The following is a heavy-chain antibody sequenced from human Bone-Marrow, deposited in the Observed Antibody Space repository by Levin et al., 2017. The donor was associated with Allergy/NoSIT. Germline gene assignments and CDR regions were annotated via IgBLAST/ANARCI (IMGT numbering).Heavy chain of an antibody. J-gene: IGHJ3*02. CDR3: ARDSPSSSSSNGFDI. V-gene: IGHV3-7*01. CDR1: GFTFSNYW. D-gene: IGHD6-6*01. CDR2: IRLDGVEK. Sequence: GGSLRLSCEASGFTFSNYWMSWVRQGPGKGLEWVANIRLDGVEKYYVDSVKGRFTISRDNAKKSLYLQMHSLRVEDTAVYFCARDSPSSSSSNGFDIWGQGAMVTVSA.